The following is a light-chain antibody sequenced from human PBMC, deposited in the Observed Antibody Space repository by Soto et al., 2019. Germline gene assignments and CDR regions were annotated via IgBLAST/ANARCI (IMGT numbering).Light chain of an antibody. J-gene: IGKJ1*01. CDR3: QQSGA. CDR1: QSISSTY. Sequence: EVVLTQSPGTLSLSPGERATLSCRASQSISSTYLTWYQQKPGQAPRLLIYGASSRATGIPDRFSGSGSETDFTLTISRLEPEDFAVYSCQQSGAFGQGTKVDIK. V-gene: IGKV3-20*01. CDR2: GAS.